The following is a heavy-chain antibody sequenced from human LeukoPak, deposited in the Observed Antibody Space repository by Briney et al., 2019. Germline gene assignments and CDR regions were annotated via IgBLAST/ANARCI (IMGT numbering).Heavy chain of an antibody. CDR3: ARSQGSSYFDY. V-gene: IGHV5-51*01. CDR2: IHPADSDT. D-gene: IGHD3-10*01. CDR1: GYSFTSYW. J-gene: IGHJ4*02. Sequence: GESLKISCKVSGYSFTSYWIGWVRQMPGKGLEWMGIIHPADSDTRYSPSFQGQVTISGDKSISTAYLQWSSLKASDTATYYCARSQGSSYFDYWGQGTLVTVSS.